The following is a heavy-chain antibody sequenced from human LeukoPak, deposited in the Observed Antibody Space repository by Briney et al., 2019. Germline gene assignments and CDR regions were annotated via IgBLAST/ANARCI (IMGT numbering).Heavy chain of an antibody. CDR1: GGSISSSSYY. V-gene: IGHV4-39*01. CDR2: IYYSGST. J-gene: IGHJ5*02. Sequence: SETLSLTCTVSGGSISSSSYYWGWIRQPPGKGLEWIGSIYYSGSTYYNPSLKSRVTISVDTSKNQFSLKLSSVTAADTAACYCAGSMYDYVWGSYRNNWFDPWGQGTLATVSS. CDR3: AGSMYDYVWGSYRNNWFDP. D-gene: IGHD3-16*02.